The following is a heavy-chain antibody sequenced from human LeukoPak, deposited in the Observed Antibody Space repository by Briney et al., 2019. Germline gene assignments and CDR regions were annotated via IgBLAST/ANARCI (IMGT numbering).Heavy chain of an antibody. CDR1: GYTFTNYG. CDR3: ARVNPIQLWSNGYFDY. D-gene: IGHD5-18*01. J-gene: IGHJ4*02. CDR2: IIPIFGTA. V-gene: IGHV1-69*13. Sequence: SVKVSCKASGYTFTNYGLSWVRQAPGQGLEWMGGIIPIFGTANYAQKFQGRVTITADESTSTAYMELSSLRSEDTAVYYCARVNPIQLWSNGYFDYWGQGTLVTVSS.